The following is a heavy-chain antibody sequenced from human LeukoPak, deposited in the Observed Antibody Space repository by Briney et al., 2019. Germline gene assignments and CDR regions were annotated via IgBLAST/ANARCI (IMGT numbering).Heavy chain of an antibody. CDR3: AKGAGAVGY. Sequence: GRSLRLSCAASGFTFSSYGMHWVRQAPGKGLEWVAVISYDGSNKYYADSVKGRFTISRENSKNTLYLQMNSLRAEDTAVYYYAKGAGAVGYWGQGTLVTVSS. J-gene: IGHJ4*02. D-gene: IGHD6-13*01. CDR1: GFTFSSYG. V-gene: IGHV3-30*18. CDR2: ISYDGSNK.